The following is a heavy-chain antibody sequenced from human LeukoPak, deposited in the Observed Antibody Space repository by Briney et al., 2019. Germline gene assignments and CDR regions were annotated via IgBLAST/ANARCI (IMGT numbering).Heavy chain of an antibody. D-gene: IGHD6-19*01. CDR3: ARVSFGDSSGWSNWFDP. V-gene: IGHV4-59*02. Sequence: SETLSLTCSLPGGSVRSTYWSLIRQSPGKGLEWIGYIYYSGSTKYNPSLKSRVTISVDTSKNQFSLKLSSVTAADTAVYYCARVSFGDSSGWSNWFDPWGQGTLVTVSS. CDR1: GGSVRSTY. J-gene: IGHJ5*02. CDR2: IYYSGST.